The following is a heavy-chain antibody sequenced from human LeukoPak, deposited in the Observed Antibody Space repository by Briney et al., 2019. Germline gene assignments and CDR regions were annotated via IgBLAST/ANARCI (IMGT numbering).Heavy chain of an antibody. Sequence: GGSLRLSCAASGFTFSSYAMSWVRQAPGKGLEWVSAISGSGGSTYYADSEKGRFTISRDSSKNTLYLQMNSLRAEDTAVYYCAKVRGYSYAKMGTTVFDYWGQGTLVTVSS. J-gene: IGHJ4*02. V-gene: IGHV3-23*01. CDR1: GFTFSSYA. CDR2: ISGSGGST. D-gene: IGHD5-18*01. CDR3: AKVRGYSYAKMGTTVFDY.